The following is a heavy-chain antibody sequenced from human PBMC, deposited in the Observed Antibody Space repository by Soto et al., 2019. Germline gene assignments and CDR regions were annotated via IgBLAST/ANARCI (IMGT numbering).Heavy chain of an antibody. D-gene: IGHD2-15*01. CDR2: ISGSGGSA. CDR3: AKEGGLGYCSGGSCSYYFDY. V-gene: IGHV3-23*01. J-gene: IGHJ4*02. Sequence: EVQLLESGGGLVQPGGSLRLSCAASGFTFSSYAMSWVRQAPGKGLEWVSAISGSGGSAYYAGSVKVRFTISRDNSKNTLYLQMNSLRAEDTAVYYCAKEGGLGYCSGGSCSYYFDYWGQGTLVTVSS. CDR1: GFTFSSYA.